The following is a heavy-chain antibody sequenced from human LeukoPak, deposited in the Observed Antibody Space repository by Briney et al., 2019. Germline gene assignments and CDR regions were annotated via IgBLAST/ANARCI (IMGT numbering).Heavy chain of an antibody. Sequence: ASVTVSCKVSGYTLTELAMHWVRQAPGKGLEWVGGFHPEHGETIYAQKFQGRVTMTEDTSTDTAYMELSSLRSEDTAVYYCATTLPKYYYGTSGPFDYWGQGTLVTVSS. CDR2: FHPEHGET. D-gene: IGHD3-22*01. CDR3: ATTLPKYYYGTSGPFDY. V-gene: IGHV1-24*01. CDR1: GYTLTELA. J-gene: IGHJ4*02.